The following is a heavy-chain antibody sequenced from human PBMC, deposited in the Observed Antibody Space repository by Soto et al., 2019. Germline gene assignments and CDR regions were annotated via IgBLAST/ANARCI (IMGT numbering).Heavy chain of an antibody. D-gene: IGHD2-2*02. Sequence: QVQLVQSGAEVKKPGSSVKVSCKASGGTFSSYTISWVRQAPGQGLEWMGRIIPILGIANYAQKFQGRVTITADKSTSTAYMELSSLRSEDTAVYYCARGGVVPAAIGYGMDVWGQGTTVTVSS. J-gene: IGHJ6*02. CDR2: IIPILGIA. CDR3: ARGGVVPAAIGYGMDV. CDR1: GGTFSSYT. V-gene: IGHV1-69*02.